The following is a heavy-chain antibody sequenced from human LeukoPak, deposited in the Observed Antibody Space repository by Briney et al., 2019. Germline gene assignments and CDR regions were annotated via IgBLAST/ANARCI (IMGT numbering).Heavy chain of an antibody. J-gene: IGHJ4*02. CDR1: GFTFSSYA. V-gene: IGHV3-21*01. CDR3: ARGPGGSSGYYTSHFDY. CDR2: ISSCSSYI. Sequence: GGSLRLSCAASGFTFSSYAMSWVRQAPGKGLEWVSSISSCSSYIYYADSVKGRFTISRDNAKNSLYLQMNSLRAEDTAVYYCARGPGGSSGYYTSHFDYWGQGTLVTVSS. D-gene: IGHD3-22*01.